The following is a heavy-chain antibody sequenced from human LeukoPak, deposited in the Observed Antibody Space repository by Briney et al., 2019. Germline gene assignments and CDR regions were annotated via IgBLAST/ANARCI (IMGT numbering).Heavy chain of an antibody. Sequence: GGSLRLSCAASGFTFSSYWMSWVRQAPGKGLEWVANIKQDGSEKYYVDSVKGRFTISRDNAKNSLYLQMNSLRAEDTAVYYCARVFHFWSAEIDYWGQGTLVTVSS. J-gene: IGHJ4*02. V-gene: IGHV3-7*01. CDR2: IKQDGSEK. CDR3: ARVFHFWSAEIDY. D-gene: IGHD3-3*02. CDR1: GFTFSSYW.